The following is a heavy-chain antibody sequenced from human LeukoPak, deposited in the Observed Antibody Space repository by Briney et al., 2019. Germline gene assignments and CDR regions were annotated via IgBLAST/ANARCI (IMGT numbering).Heavy chain of an antibody. J-gene: IGHJ4*02. CDR3: ARDRGGGWYYFDY. CDR2: ISSSSSTI. D-gene: IGHD6-19*01. V-gene: IGHV3-48*04. Sequence: GGSLRLSCAASGFTFSNAWMSWVRQAPGKGLEWGSYISSSSSTIYYADSVKGRFTISRDNAKNSLYLQMNSLRAEDTAVYYCARDRGGGWYYFDYWGQGTLVTVSS. CDR1: GFTFSNAW.